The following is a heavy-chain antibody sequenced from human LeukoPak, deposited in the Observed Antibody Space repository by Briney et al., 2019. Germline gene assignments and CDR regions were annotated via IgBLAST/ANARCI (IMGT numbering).Heavy chain of an antibody. Sequence: SETLSLTCSVSGGSINNYYWSWIRQPAGKGLEWIGRIYTSGTTHYNPSLRSRVTMSVDTSKNQFSLKLSSVTAADTAAYYCAREITFGGVNVVDAFDFWGQGKMVTVSS. CDR3: AREITFGGVNVVDAFDF. CDR1: GGSINNYY. D-gene: IGHD3-16*02. CDR2: IYTSGTT. V-gene: IGHV4-4*07. J-gene: IGHJ3*01.